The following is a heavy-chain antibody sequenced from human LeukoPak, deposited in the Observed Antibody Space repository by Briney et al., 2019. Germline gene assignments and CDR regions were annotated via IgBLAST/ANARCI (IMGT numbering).Heavy chain of an antibody. V-gene: IGHV3-74*01. CDR2: INTDGSST. Sequence: PGGSLRLSCAASGFTFSSYWMHWVRQAPGKGLVWVSRINTDGSSTSYADSVKGRFTISRDNAKNTLYLQMNSLRAEDTAVYYCASPSGSWIQPPDYWGQGTLVTVSS. CDR3: ASPSGSWIQPPDY. J-gene: IGHJ4*02. CDR1: GFTFSSYW. D-gene: IGHD5-18*01.